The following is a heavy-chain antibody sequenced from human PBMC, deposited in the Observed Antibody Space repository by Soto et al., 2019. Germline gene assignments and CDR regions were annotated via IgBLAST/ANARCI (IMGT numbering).Heavy chain of an antibody. V-gene: IGHV3-30*18. D-gene: IGHD6-19*01. J-gene: IGHJ4*02. CDR2: ISYDGSNK. Sequence: QVQLVESGGGVVQPGRSLRLSCAASGFTFSSYGMHWVRQAPGKGLEWVAVISYDGSNKYYADSVKGRFTISRDNSKNTLYLQMNSLRAEDTAVYYCAKFRQMGTVAGTGDYWGQGTLVTVSS. CDR1: GFTFSSYG. CDR3: AKFRQMGTVAGTGDY.